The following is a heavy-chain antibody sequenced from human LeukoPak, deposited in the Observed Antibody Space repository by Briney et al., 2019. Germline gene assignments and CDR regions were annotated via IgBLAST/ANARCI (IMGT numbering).Heavy chain of an antibody. Sequence: GGSLRLSCAASGFTFDDYALSWVRQAPGKGLEWVSIITWDGRNTYYADSVKGRFTISRDNSKNSLYLQMNSLRAEDTALYYCARSTYYYDSRGFGAFDYWGQGTLVTVSS. CDR1: GFTFDDYA. J-gene: IGHJ4*02. CDR2: ITWDGRNT. D-gene: IGHD3-22*01. CDR3: ARSTYYYDSRGFGAFDY. V-gene: IGHV3-43D*03.